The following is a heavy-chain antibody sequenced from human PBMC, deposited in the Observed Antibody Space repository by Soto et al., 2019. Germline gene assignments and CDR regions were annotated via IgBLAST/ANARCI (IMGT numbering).Heavy chain of an antibody. J-gene: IGHJ4*02. CDR1: DASVTSSSYF. D-gene: IGHD5-12*01. Sequence: PSETLSLTCTLSDASVTSSSYFWDWIRQPPGKGLEWIGSIYYSGSTYNNPSLKSRVTMSVDTFKNQFSLNLRSVTAADTAVYYCARRPKRSGYSGPDCWGRGTLVTVSS. V-gene: IGHV4-39*01. CDR3: ARRPKRSGYSGPDC. CDR2: IYYSGST.